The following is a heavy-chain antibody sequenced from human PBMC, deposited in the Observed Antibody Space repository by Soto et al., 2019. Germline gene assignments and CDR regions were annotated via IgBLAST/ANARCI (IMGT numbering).Heavy chain of an antibody. CDR1: GGSISSSSYY. V-gene: IGHV4-39*01. CDR3: ARDYGGNRVLDY. Sequence: QLQLQESGPGLVKPSETLSLTCTVSGGSISSSSYYWGWIRQPPGKGLEWIGSIYYSGSTYYNPSLKSRVTISVDTSKNQFSLKLSSVTAADTAVYYCARDYGGNRVLDYWGQGTLVTVSS. J-gene: IGHJ4*02. D-gene: IGHD4-17*01. CDR2: IYYSGST.